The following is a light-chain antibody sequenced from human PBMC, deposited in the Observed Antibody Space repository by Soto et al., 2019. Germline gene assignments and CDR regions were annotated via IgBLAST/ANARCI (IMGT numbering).Light chain of an antibody. CDR1: QDISNY. CDR2: DAS. V-gene: IGKV1-33*01. J-gene: IGKJ4*01. CDR3: QQYDTLLT. Sequence: DIQMTQSASSLSASVGDRVTITCQASQDISNYLNWYQQKPGKAPKLLIYDASNLETRVPLRFSGSGSGTDFTFTISSLQPEDIATYYCQQYDTLLTFGGGTKVEI.